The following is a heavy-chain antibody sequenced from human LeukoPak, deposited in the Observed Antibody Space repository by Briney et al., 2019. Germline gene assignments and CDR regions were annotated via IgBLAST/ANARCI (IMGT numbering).Heavy chain of an antibody. CDR1: GFTFSSYA. J-gene: IGHJ6*02. CDR2: ISYDGSNK. Sequence: PGGSLRLSCAASGFTFSSYAMHWVRQAPGKGLEWVAVISYDGSNKYYADSVKGRFTISRDNSKNTLYLQMNSLRAEDTAVYYCARDRITVGVYYYYYGMDVWGQGTTVTVSS. D-gene: IGHD4-23*01. V-gene: IGHV3-30*14. CDR3: ARDRITVGVYYYYYGMDV.